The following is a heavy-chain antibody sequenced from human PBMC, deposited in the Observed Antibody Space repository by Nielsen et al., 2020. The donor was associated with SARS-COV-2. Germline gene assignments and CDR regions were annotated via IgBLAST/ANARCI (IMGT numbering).Heavy chain of an antibody. CDR3: ARDLRVLGSGSYPPHY. CDR1: GYTFTSYG. J-gene: IGHJ4*02. Sequence: ASVKVSCKASGYTFTSYGISWVRQAPGQGLEWMGWISAYNGNTNYAQKLQGRVTMTTDTSTSTAYMELRSLRSDDTAVYYCARDLRVLGSGSYPPHYWGQGTLVTVSS. CDR2: ISAYNGNT. V-gene: IGHV1-18*01. D-gene: IGHD3-10*02.